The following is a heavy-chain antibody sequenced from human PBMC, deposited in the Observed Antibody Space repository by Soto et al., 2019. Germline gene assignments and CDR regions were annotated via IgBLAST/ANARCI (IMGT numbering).Heavy chain of an antibody. CDR3: ATEMGATQGPFDN. CDR2: LSNTGRRT. Sequence: GGSLRLSCVVSVFPFGANAMSWVRQSPGKGLEWVSGLSNTGRRTSYADSVKGRFNISRDNSENTVYLQMNSLRVEDTAVYYCATEMGATQGPFDNWGQGTLVTVS. V-gene: IGHV3-23*01. CDR1: VFPFGANA. J-gene: IGHJ4*02. D-gene: IGHD1-26*01.